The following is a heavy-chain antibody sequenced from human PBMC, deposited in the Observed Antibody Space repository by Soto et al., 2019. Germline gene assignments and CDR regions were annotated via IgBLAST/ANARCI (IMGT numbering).Heavy chain of an antibody. V-gene: IGHV4-59*01. D-gene: IGHD2-21*02. Sequence: QVQLQESGPGLVKPSETLSLTCTVSGGSISSYYWSWIRQPPGKELEWIGCIYSSGSTNYNPSLKSRVTISVDTSKNQFSLKLTSVTAADTAVYYCARGSLITSGGGDGFDPWGQGTLVTVSS. CDR3: ARGSLITSGGGDGFDP. CDR2: IYSSGST. J-gene: IGHJ5*02. CDR1: GGSISSYY.